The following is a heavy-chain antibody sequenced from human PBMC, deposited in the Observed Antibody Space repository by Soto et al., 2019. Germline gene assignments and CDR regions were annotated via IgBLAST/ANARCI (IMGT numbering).Heavy chain of an antibody. CDR2: INPSGGST. D-gene: IGHD6-6*01. CDR3: ARGEYSSSWNYYYGMDV. Sequence: ASVKVSCKASGYTFTSYYMHWVRQAPGQGLEWMGIINPSGGSTSYAQRFQGRVTMTRDTSTSTVYMELSSLRSEDTAVYYCARGEYSSSWNYYYGMDVWGQGTTVTVSS. CDR1: GYTFTSYY. V-gene: IGHV1-46*01. J-gene: IGHJ6*02.